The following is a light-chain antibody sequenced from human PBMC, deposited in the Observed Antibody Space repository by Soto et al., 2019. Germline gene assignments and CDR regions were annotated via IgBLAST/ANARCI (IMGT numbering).Light chain of an antibody. J-gene: IGKJ1*01. V-gene: IGKV1-5*01. Sequence: IQLTQSPSTLSASLGDRVTITXRASRTISTWFAWYQQKPGXAPEXXXAYXSTLERGCPSRLSGSGSVTEFSLTISSLHPYDFVIFYFQQYRSVSRTFGQGTKVDI. CDR1: RTISTW. CDR3: QQYRSVSRT. CDR2: YXS.